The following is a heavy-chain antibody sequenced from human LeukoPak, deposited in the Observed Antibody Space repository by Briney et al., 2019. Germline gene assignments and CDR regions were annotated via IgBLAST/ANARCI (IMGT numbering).Heavy chain of an antibody. V-gene: IGHV1-24*01. CDR1: GYTLTELS. CDR2: FDPEDGET. CDR3: ATDPGIVGARAG. D-gene: IGHD1-26*01. Sequence: GASVEVSCKVSGYTLTELSMHWVRQAPGKGLEWMGGFDPEDGETIYAQKFQGRVTMTEDTSTDTAYMELSSLRSEDTAVYYCATDPGIVGARAGWGQGTLVTVSS. J-gene: IGHJ4*02.